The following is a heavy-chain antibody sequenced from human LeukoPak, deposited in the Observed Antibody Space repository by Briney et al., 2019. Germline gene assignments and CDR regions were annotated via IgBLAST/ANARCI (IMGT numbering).Heavy chain of an antibody. Sequence: GGSLRLSCAASGFSFDNYAMSWVRQAPGKGLEWVSGISSTGDATYHADSVKGRFTISRDNSRNTVYLQMNSLRAEDTAVYYCAQNPGRDGYNYGYWGQGTLVTVSS. D-gene: IGHD5-24*01. CDR3: AQNPGRDGYNYGY. CDR1: GFSFDNYA. CDR2: ISSTGDAT. V-gene: IGHV3-23*01. J-gene: IGHJ4*02.